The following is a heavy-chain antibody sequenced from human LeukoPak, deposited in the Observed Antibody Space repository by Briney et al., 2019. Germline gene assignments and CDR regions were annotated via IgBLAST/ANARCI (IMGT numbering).Heavy chain of an antibody. CDR1: GYSISSGYY. CDR2: IHHSGTT. CDR3: ARRPNWGSIYYFDY. D-gene: IGHD7-27*01. Sequence: TPSETLSLTCTVSGYSISSGYYWGWIRQPPGKGLEWIGSIHHSGTTYHNPSLKSRVTISVDTSKNQFSLKLSSVTAADTAVYYCARRPNWGSIYYFDYWGQGTLVTVSS. V-gene: IGHV4-38-2*02. J-gene: IGHJ4*02.